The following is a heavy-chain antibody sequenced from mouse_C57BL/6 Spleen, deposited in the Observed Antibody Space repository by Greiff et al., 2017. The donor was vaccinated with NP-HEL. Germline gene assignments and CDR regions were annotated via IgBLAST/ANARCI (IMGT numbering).Heavy chain of an antibody. V-gene: IGHV1-54*01. Sequence: QVQLQQPGAELVRPGTSVKVSCKASGYAFTNYLIEWVKQRPGQGLEWIGVINPGSGGTNYNEKFKGKATLTADKSSSTAYMQLSSLTSEDSAVYFCARSQYYFDYWGQGTTLTVSS. CDR2: INPGSGGT. J-gene: IGHJ2*01. CDR1: GYAFTNYL. CDR3: ARSQYYFDY.